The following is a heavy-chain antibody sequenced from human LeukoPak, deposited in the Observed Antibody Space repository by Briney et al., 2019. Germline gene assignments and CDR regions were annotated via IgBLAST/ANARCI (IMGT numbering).Heavy chain of an antibody. CDR3: ARGGEGDTVADVLLWFGELPPLYYYYYGMDV. CDR1: GFTFSSYS. D-gene: IGHD3-10*01. V-gene: IGHV3-21*01. J-gene: IGHJ6*02. Sequence: GGSLRLSCAASGFTFSSYSMNWVRQAPGKGLEWVSSISSSSSYIYYADSVKGRFTISRDNAKNSLYLQMNSLRAEDTAVYYCARGGEGDTVADVLLWFGELPPLYYYYYGMDVWGQGTTVTVSS. CDR2: ISSSSSYI.